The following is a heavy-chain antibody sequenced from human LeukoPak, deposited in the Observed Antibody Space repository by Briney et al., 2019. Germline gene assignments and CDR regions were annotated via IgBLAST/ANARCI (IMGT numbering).Heavy chain of an antibody. CDR1: GFTFSSYA. CDR2: ITRSSIYI. V-gene: IGHV3-21*01. CDR3: ARSSGYYQVFDY. Sequence: GGSLRLSCAASGFTFSSYAMSWVRQAPGKGLEWVSCITRSSIYIYYADSVKGRFTISRDNAKNSLYLQMNSLRAEDTAVYYCARSSGYYQVFDYWGQGTLVTVSS. D-gene: IGHD3-22*01. J-gene: IGHJ4*02.